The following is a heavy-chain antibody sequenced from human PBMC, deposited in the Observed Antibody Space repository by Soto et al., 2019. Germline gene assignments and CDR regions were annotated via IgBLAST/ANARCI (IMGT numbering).Heavy chain of an antibody. J-gene: IGHJ4*02. CDR1: GFSFSIHA. CDR2: ISYDGTDK. CDR3: AKDQGASYYPPTLDY. D-gene: IGHD3-10*01. V-gene: IGHV3-30*18. Sequence: GGSLRLSCAASGFSFSIHAMHWVRQAPGKGLEWVTVISYDGTDKAHSDSVKGRFTISRDNSKNTLHLHMNSLRAEDTAVYYCAKDQGASYYPPTLDYWGQGTLVTVSS.